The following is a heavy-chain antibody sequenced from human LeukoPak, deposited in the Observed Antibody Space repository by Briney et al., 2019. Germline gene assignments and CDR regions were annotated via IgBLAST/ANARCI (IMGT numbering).Heavy chain of an antibody. D-gene: IGHD5-24*01. V-gene: IGHV3-53*01. Sequence: PGGSLRFSCAASGFTVSSNYMSWVRQAPGKGLEWVAVIYSGGSTYYADCVKGRFTISRDNSKTTLYLQINSLRAEDTAVYYCARPLGIDGYNGWGQGTLVTVSS. CDR2: IYSGGST. CDR3: ARPLGIDGYNG. J-gene: IGHJ4*02. CDR1: GFTVSSNY.